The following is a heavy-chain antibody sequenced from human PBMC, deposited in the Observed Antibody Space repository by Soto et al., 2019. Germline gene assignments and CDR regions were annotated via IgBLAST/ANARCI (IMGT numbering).Heavy chain of an antibody. D-gene: IGHD6-13*01. CDR2: ISYDGSNK. Sequence: GGSLRLSCAASGFTFSSYGMHWVRQAPGKGLEWVAVISYDGSNKYYADSVKGRFTISRDNSKNTLYLQMNSLRAEDTAVYYCAKGRSSSPSGYWGQGTLVTVSS. CDR1: GFTFSSYG. CDR3: AKGRSSSPSGY. J-gene: IGHJ4*02. V-gene: IGHV3-30*18.